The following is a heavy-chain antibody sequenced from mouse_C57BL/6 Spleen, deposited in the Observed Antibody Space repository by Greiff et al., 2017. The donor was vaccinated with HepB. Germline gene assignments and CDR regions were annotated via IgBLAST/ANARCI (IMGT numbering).Heavy chain of an antibody. D-gene: IGHD2-5*01. CDR2: IYPGDGDT. Sequence: QVQLQQSGAELVKPGASVKISCKASGYAFSSYWMNWVKQRPGKGLEWIGQIYPGDGDTNYNGKFKGKATLTADKSSSTAYMQLSSLTSEDSAVYFCARRDSNGAWFAYWGQGTLVTVSA. J-gene: IGHJ3*01. CDR1: GYAFSSYW. V-gene: IGHV1-80*01. CDR3: ARRDSNGAWFAY.